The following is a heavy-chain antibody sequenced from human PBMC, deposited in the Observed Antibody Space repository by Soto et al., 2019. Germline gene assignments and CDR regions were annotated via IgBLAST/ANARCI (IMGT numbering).Heavy chain of an antibody. Sequence: SETLSLTCTVSGGSVSSGSYYWSWIRQPPGKGLEWIGYIYYSGSTNYNPSLKSRVTISVDTSKNQFSLKLSSVTAADTAVYYCARAHDSSVGGYSGYEPNPWFDPWGQGTLVTVSS. J-gene: IGHJ5*02. CDR1: GGSVSSGSYY. V-gene: IGHV4-61*01. CDR3: ARAHDSSVGGYSGYEPNPWFDP. D-gene: IGHD5-12*01. CDR2: IYYSGST.